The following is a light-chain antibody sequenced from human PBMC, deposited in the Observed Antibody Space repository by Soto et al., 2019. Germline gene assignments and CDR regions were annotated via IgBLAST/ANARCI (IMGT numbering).Light chain of an antibody. J-gene: IGKJ4*01. CDR2: GAS. CDR1: QSVSSN. Sequence: EIVLTQSPGALSGSPGERATLSCRASQSVSSNLAWYQQKPGQAPRLLIYGASTRATGIPGRFSGSGSGTEFTLTISSLQSEDFAVYYCQQHNNWPLTFGGGTKVDI. V-gene: IGKV3-15*01. CDR3: QQHNNWPLT.